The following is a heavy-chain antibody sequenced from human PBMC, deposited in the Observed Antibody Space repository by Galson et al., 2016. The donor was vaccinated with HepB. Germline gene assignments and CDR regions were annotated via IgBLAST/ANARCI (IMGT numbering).Heavy chain of an antibody. CDR3: ARSYLLGRGFGW. J-gene: IGHJ4*02. V-gene: IGHV6-1*01. Sequence: AISGDSVSSTSAGWNWIRQSPSRGLEWLGRTFYRSNWQNDYAESVKSRITINPDTSKNQFSLQLNSVTPEDTAVYYCARSYLLGRGFGWWGQGTLVTVSS. CDR1: GDSVSSTSAG. CDR2: TFYRSNWQN. D-gene: IGHD3-3*01.